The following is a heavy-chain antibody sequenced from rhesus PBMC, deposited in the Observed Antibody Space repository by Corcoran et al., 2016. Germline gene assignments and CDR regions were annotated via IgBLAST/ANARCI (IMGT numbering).Heavy chain of an antibody. CDR3: ASRRYSSWLNAFDF. J-gene: IGHJ3*01. D-gene: IGHD6-13*01. CDR2: IYGGGGST. CDR1: GGSISSNY. Sequence: QVQLQESGPGLVKPSETLSLTCAVSGGSISSNYWSWIRQSPGKGLEWIGYIYGGGGSTRYNPSLKIRVIISTDTSNIQFSLTLSSVTAAATAVYYCASRRYSSWLNAFDFWGQGLRVTVSS. V-gene: IGHV4-160*01.